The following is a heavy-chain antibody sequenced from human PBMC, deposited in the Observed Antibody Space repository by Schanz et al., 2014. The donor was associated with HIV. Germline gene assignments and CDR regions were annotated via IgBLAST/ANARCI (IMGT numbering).Heavy chain of an antibody. V-gene: IGHV3-33*01. CDR3: VRDQSLWGSGYTYFDH. J-gene: IGHJ4*02. D-gene: IGHD5-12*01. Sequence: QVQLVESGGGVVQPGRSLRLSCAASGFTFSSYGMHWVRQAPGKGLEWVAVIWYDGSKKYYGDSVKGRFNISRDNSKNTLYLQVNSLGAEDTAVYHCVRDQSLWGSGYTYFDHWGQGTQVTVSS. CDR1: GFTFSSYG. CDR2: IWYDGSKK.